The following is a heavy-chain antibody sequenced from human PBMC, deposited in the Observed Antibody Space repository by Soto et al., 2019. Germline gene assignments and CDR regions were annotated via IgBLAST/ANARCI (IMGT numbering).Heavy chain of an antibody. V-gene: IGHV1-3*01. CDR1: GYTFSTNV. Sequence: ASLQVSCKSSGYTFSTNVMHWVRQEPGQSLEWMGWLNGGTGQTRYSQRFQDRVTITRDTSASTAYMEVSSLRPEDTAVYYCARGKGMEENYYYYGMDIWGQGTTVNVSS. CDR2: LNGGTGQT. D-gene: IGHD1-1*01. CDR3: ARGKGMEENYYYYGMDI. J-gene: IGHJ6*02.